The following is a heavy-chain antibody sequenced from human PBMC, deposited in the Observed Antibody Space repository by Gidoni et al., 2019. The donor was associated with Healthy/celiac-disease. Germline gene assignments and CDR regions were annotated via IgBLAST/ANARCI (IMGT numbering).Heavy chain of an antibody. Sequence: QLQLQESGPGLVKPSETLSLTCTVSGGSISSSSYYWGWIRQPPGKGLEWIGSTYYSGSTYYNPSLKSRVTISVDTSKNQFSLKLSSVTAADTAVYYCARQERDYYYYGMDVWGQGTTVTVSS. CDR1: GGSISSSSYY. J-gene: IGHJ6*02. CDR3: ARQERDYYYYGMDV. D-gene: IGHD1-1*01. V-gene: IGHV4-39*01. CDR2: TYYSGST.